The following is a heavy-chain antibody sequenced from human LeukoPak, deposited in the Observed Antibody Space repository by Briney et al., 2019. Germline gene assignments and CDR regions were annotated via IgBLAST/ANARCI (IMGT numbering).Heavy chain of an antibody. Sequence: ASVKVSFKASGYTFTGFYMHWVRQAPGQGLEWMGWINPNSGGTNYAQKFQGRVTMTRDTSINTAYMELSRLRSDDTAVYYCARAHLIAAAGYNWFDPWGQGTLVTVSS. D-gene: IGHD6-13*01. J-gene: IGHJ5*02. CDR3: ARAHLIAAAGYNWFDP. V-gene: IGHV1-2*02. CDR2: INPNSGGT. CDR1: GYTFTGFY.